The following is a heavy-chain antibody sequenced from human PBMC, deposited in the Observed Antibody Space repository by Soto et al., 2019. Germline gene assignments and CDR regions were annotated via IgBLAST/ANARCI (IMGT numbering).Heavy chain of an antibody. CDR2: ISYSGSA. D-gene: IGHD2-2*01. J-gene: IGHJ3*02. Sequence: VLLQESGPGLVEPSQTLSLTCTVSGVSVTSGGFFWSWIRHHPAKGLEWIGYISYSGSAYYSPSLKSRVSVAAATSSNQFSLRLTSLTAADTAVYFCARLLCSGNSCSLGGGFDIWGQGTTVTVSS. CDR1: GVSVTSGGFF. V-gene: IGHV4-31*03. CDR3: ARLLCSGNSCSLGGGFDI.